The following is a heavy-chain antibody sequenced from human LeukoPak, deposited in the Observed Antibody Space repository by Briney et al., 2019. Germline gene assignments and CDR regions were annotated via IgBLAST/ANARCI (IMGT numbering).Heavy chain of an antibody. CDR1: GFTFGDYA. CDR2: IRSKAYGGTT. Sequence: SGGSLRLSCTASGFTFGDYAMSWARQAPGKGLEWVGFIRSKAYGGTTEYAASVKGRFTISRDDSKSIAYLQMNSLKTEDTAVYYCTRDGYYYDSSGDKLFDYWGQGTLVTVSS. CDR3: TRDGYYYDSSGDKLFDY. D-gene: IGHD3-22*01. J-gene: IGHJ4*02. V-gene: IGHV3-49*04.